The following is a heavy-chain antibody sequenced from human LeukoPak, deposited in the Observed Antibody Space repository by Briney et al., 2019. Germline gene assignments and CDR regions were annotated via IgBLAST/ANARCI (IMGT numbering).Heavy chain of an antibody. CDR2: INHSGST. J-gene: IGHJ3*02. Sequence: SETLSLTCAVYGGSFSGYYWSWIRQPPGKGLEWIGEINHSGSTNYNPSLKSRVTISVDTSKNQFCLKLSSVTAADTAVYYCARGSPMIDAFDIWGQGTMVTVSS. V-gene: IGHV4-34*01. CDR1: GGSFSGYY. CDR3: ARGSPMIDAFDI. D-gene: IGHD3-22*01.